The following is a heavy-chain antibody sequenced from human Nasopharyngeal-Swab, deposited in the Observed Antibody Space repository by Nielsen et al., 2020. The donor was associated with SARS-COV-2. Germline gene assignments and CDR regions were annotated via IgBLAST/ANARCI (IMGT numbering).Heavy chain of an antibody. CDR1: GFTFSSYS. V-gene: IGHV3-21*01. Sequence: GESLKISCAASGFTFSSYSTNWVRQAPGKGLEWVSSISSSSSYIYYADSVKGRFTISRDNAKNSLYLQMNSLRAEDTAVYYCARDDGQWLNPVYYFDYWGQGTLVTVSS. J-gene: IGHJ4*02. CDR3: ARDDGQWLNPVYYFDY. CDR2: ISSSSSYI. D-gene: IGHD6-19*01.